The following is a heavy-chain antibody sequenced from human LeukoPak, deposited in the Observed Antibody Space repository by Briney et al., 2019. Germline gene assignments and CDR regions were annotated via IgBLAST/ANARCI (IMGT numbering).Heavy chain of an antibody. D-gene: IGHD3-10*01. CDR3: ASSRVAPYYYYYYMDV. CDR2: IIPIFGTA. CDR1: GGTFSSYA. J-gene: IGHJ6*03. V-gene: IGHV1-69*13. Sequence: ASVKVSCKASGGTFSSYAISWVRQAPGQGLEWMGGIIPIFGTANYAQKFQGRVTITADESTSTAYMELSSLRSEDTAVYYCASSRVAPYYYYYYMDVWGKGTTVTISS.